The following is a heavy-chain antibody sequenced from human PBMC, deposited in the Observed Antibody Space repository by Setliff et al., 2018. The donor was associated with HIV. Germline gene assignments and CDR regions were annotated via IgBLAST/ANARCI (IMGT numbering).Heavy chain of an antibody. CDR3: ARGLRQNRSNSDVFDV. CDR2: IIPIFGTP. Sequence: SVKVSCKASGGTFRGFGISWVVQAPGQGLEWMGQIIPIFGTPRYAQKFQGRVTMTRDTSISTVYMELTSLRSEDMAVYYCARGLRQNRSNSDVFDVWGQGTVVTVSS. J-gene: IGHJ3*01. V-gene: IGHV1-69*05. D-gene: IGHD4-4*01. CDR1: GGTFRGFG.